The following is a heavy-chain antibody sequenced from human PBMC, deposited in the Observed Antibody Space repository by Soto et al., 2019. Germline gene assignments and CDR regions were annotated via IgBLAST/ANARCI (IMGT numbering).Heavy chain of an antibody. Sequence: SPTLSLTCAISGDSVSSNSAAWNWIRQSPSRGLEWLGRTYYRSKWYNDYAVSVKSRITINPDTSKNQFSLQLNSVTPEDTAVYYCARDGVRYDILTGYQPHYYYGMDVWGQGTTVTVSS. J-gene: IGHJ6*02. CDR2: TYYRSKWYN. V-gene: IGHV6-1*01. CDR1: GDSVSSNSAA. D-gene: IGHD3-9*01. CDR3: ARDGVRYDILTGYQPHYYYGMDV.